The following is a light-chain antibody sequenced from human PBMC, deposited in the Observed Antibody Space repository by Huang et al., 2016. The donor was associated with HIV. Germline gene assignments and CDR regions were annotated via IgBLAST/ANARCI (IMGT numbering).Light chain of an antibody. CDR1: QDIAKF. Sequence: DIQMTQSPSSLSASVGDRVTITCQARQDIAKFLNWYQQKPGQAPKLLIYDASTLQTGVPSRFSGSGSGTDFIFTISSLQPEDIATYYCQQYDSLPPWTFGQGTKVEI. J-gene: IGKJ1*01. V-gene: IGKV1-33*01. CDR3: QQYDSLPPWT. CDR2: DAS.